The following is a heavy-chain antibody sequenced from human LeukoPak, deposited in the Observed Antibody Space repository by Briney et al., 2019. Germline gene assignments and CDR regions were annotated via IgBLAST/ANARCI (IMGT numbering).Heavy chain of an antibody. CDR1: GGSISSGDYY. CDR3: ARAGKGRGYYFDY. V-gene: IGHV4-30-4*01. J-gene: IGHJ4*02. D-gene: IGHD3-22*01. Sequence: SETLSLTCTVSGGSISSGDYYWSWIRQPPGKGLEWIGYIYYSGSTYYNPSLKSRVTISVDTSKNQFSLKVSSVTAADTAVYYCARAGKGRGYYFDYWGQGTLVTVSS. CDR2: IYYSGST.